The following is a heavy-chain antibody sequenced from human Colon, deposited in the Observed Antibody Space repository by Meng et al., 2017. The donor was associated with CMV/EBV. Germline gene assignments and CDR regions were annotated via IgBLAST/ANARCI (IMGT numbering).Heavy chain of an antibody. D-gene: IGHD1-14*01. Sequence: VRLQESRPGLLKPSETLSLTCIVSGGSISGYYWNWIRQSPGKGLEWIGYIYYKGGNGGTYYNPSLKSRVTMSVDTSKNQFSLKMTSVTAADTAVYYCVRDKSNRLDFWGQGTLVTVSS. CDR1: GGSISGYY. V-gene: IGHV4-59*01. J-gene: IGHJ4*02. CDR2: IYYKGGNGGT. CDR3: VRDKSNRLDF.